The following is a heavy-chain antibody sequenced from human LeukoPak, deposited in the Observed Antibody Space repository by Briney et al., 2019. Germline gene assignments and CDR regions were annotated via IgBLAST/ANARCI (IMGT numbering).Heavy chain of an antibody. CDR3: ASDSFYDSGGYFYY. V-gene: IGHV4-59*01. CDR2: INSGNT. D-gene: IGHD3-22*01. CDR1: GGAISTYY. Sequence: PSETLSLTCSVSGGAISTYYWSWIRQPPGEGLEWIGYINSGNTNYNPSLKSRVTISVDTSTNQFSLRLNSVTAADTAVYYCASDSFYDSGGYFYYWGQGTPVTVSS. J-gene: IGHJ4*02.